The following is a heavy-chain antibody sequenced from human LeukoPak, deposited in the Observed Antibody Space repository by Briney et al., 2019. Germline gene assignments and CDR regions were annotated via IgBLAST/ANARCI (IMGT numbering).Heavy chain of an antibody. D-gene: IGHD3-16*01. CDR1: GFTFSIHA. Sequence: PGGSLRLSCAASGFTFSIHAMSWVRQSPVKGLGWVSSIRDSGDNTYYADSVKGRFTISRDNSKNTLHLQMNSLRAEDTALYYCVRIMGTGDFDIWGQGTLVTVSS. V-gene: IGHV3-23*01. CDR2: IRDSGDNT. CDR3: VRIMGTGDFDI. J-gene: IGHJ3*02.